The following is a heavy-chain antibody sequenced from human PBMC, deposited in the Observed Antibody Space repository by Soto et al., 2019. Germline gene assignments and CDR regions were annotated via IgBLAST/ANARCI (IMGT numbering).Heavy chain of an antibody. Sequence: ASVKVSCKASGYTFTSPDINWVRQATGQGLEWMGWMNPNSGNTGYAQKFQGRVTMTRNTSISTAYMELSSLRSEDTAVYYCARGDILTGYYIDYYYYGMDVWGQGTTVTVSS. D-gene: IGHD3-9*01. CDR1: GYTFTSPD. CDR3: ARGDILTGYYIDYYYYGMDV. J-gene: IGHJ6*02. V-gene: IGHV1-8*01. CDR2: MNPNSGNT.